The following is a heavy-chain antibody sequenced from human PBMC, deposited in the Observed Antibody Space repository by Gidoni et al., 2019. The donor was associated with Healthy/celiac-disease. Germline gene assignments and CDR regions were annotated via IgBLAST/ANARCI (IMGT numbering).Heavy chain of an antibody. CDR1: GGSFSGYY. CDR3: ARVRHSSGWYPVQAYYYGMDV. J-gene: IGHJ6*02. CDR2: ITHSGST. Sequence: QVQLQQWGAGLLKPSETLSLTCAVYGGSFSGYYWSWIRQPPGKGLEWIGEITHSGSTNYNPSLKSRVTISVDTSKNQFSLKLSSVTAADTAVYYCARVRHSSGWYPVQAYYYGMDVWGQGTTVTVSS. D-gene: IGHD6-19*01. V-gene: IGHV4-34*01.